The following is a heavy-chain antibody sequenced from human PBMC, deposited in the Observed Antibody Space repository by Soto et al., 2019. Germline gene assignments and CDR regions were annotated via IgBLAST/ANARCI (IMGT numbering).Heavy chain of an antibody. D-gene: IGHD5-18*01. CDR3: ATLDTAEIQTAAY. CDR2: INSDGSTI. V-gene: IGHV3-74*01. CDR1: GFTFGPFW. J-gene: IGHJ4*02. Sequence: PGGSLRLSCAASGFTFGPFWMHWVRQAPGKGLVWLSHINSDGSTIVYADSVKGRFTISRDNAKNKLYLQMNSLRVEDTAVYYCATLDTAEIQTAAYWGQGTLVTVSS.